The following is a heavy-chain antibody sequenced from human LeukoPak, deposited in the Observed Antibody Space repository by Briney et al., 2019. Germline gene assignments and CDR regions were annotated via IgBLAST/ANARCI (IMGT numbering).Heavy chain of an antibody. CDR3: ARDNSVRDEAWWFNP. J-gene: IGHJ5*02. CDR2: ISSSGSTI. Sequence: GGSLRLSCAASGFTFSSYEMNWVRQAPGKGLEWVSYISSSGSTIYYADSVKGRFTISRDNAKNMLYLQMNSLRPEDTAVYYCARDNSVRDEAWWFNPWGQGTLVTVSS. D-gene: IGHD5-24*01. V-gene: IGHV3-48*03. CDR1: GFTFSSYE.